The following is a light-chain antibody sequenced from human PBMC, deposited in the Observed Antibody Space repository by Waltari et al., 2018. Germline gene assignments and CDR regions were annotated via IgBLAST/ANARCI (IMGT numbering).Light chain of an antibody. CDR1: QSVRSY. J-gene: IGKJ4*01. CDR2: DAS. V-gene: IGKV3-11*01. Sequence: EILLTQSPVTLSVSPGERATLSCKASQSVRSYLAWYQQKPGQAPRLLIYDASNRASGIPARCSGSGSGTDFTLTISNVEPEDCAVYYCQQRHDWPLNFGGGTKLEIK. CDR3: QQRHDWPLN.